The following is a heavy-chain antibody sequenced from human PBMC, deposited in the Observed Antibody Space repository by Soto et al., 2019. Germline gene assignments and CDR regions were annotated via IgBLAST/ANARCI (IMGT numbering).Heavy chain of an antibody. CDR1: GVTFSSYS. J-gene: IGHJ4*02. Sequence: PGGSLRLSCAASGVTFSSYSMNWVRQAPGKGLEWVSSISSSSSYIYYADSVKGRFTISRDNAKNSLYLQMNSLRAEDTAVYYCARDLGYQLPYDYWGQGTLVTVSS. CDR2: ISSSSSYI. D-gene: IGHD2-2*01. V-gene: IGHV3-21*01. CDR3: ARDLGYQLPYDY.